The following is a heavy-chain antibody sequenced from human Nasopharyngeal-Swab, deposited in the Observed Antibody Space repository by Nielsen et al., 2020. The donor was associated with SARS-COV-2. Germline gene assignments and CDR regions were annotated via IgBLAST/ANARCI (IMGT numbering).Heavy chain of an antibody. V-gene: IGHV1-46*01. D-gene: IGHD3-10*01. CDR2: INPSGGST. Sequence: ASVKVSCKASGYTFTSYYMHWVRQAPGQGLEWMGIINPSGGSTSYAQKFQGRATMTRDTSTSTVYMELSSLRSEDTAVYYCARDRITMVRGVISLTNWFDPWGQGTLVTVSS. J-gene: IGHJ5*02. CDR3: ARDRITMVRGVISLTNWFDP. CDR1: GYTFTSYY.